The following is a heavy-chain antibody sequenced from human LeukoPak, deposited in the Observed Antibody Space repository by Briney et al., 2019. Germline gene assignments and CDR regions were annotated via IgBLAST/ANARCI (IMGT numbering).Heavy chain of an antibody. Sequence: GGSLRLSCAASGFPLSSYAMSWVRQASGKGLEWVSATSSSDPGTYYADSVRGRFTISRDNSKHTLYLQLNRLRVEDAGVYYCARAPVTSCRGVYCYPFGYWGQGTLVTVSS. CDR1: GFPLSSYA. V-gene: IGHV3-23*01. J-gene: IGHJ4*02. D-gene: IGHD2-21*01. CDR3: ARAPVTSCRGVYCYPFGY. CDR2: TSSSDPGT.